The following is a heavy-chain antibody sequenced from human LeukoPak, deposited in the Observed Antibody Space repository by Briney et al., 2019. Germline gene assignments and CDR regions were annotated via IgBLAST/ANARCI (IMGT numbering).Heavy chain of an antibody. CDR3: ARARITMVRGVIIIRGGHFDS. V-gene: IGHV4-34*01. D-gene: IGHD3-10*01. Sequence: SSETLSLTCAVYGGSFSGYYWSWIRQAPGKGLEWIGEINHSGSTNYNPSLKSRVTISVDTSKNQFSLKLSSVTAADTAIYYCARARITMVRGVIIIRGGHFDSWGQGTLVTVSS. CDR2: INHSGST. CDR1: GGSFSGYY. J-gene: IGHJ4*02.